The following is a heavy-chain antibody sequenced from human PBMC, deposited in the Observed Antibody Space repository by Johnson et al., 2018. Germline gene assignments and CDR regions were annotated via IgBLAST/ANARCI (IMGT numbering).Heavy chain of an antibody. CDR3: AKNSWQPPVTYYDYMDV. CDR1: GFTFSSYG. CDR2: IWYDGSNK. Sequence: QVQLVQSGGGVVQPGRSLRLSCAASGFTFSSYGMHWVRQAPGKGLEWVAVIWYDGSNKYYADSVKGRFTISRDNSKNTLYLQMNSLRAEDTAVYYCAKNSWQPPVTYYDYMDVWGKGTTVTVSS. V-gene: IGHV3-30*18. D-gene: IGHD5-12*01. J-gene: IGHJ6*03.